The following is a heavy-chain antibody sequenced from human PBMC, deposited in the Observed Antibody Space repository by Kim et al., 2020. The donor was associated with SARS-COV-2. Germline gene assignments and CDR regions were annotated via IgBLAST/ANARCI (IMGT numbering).Heavy chain of an antibody. V-gene: IGHV3-23*03. D-gene: IGHD5-18*01. CDR3: ARTVDTAMARRGYYFDY. J-gene: IGHJ4*02. Sequence: VKGRFTISNGNAKNTLYLQMNSLRAEDTAVYYCARTVDTAMARRGYYFDYWGQGTLVTVSS.